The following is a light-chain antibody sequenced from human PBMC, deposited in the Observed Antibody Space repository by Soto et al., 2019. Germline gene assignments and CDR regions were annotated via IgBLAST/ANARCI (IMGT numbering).Light chain of an antibody. CDR1: TGAVTSGHY. CDR3: LLSYSGARVRV. CDR2: DTS. V-gene: IGLV7-46*01. Sequence: QAVVTQEPSLTVSPRGTVTLTCGSSTGAVTSGHYPYWFQQKPGQAPRTLIYDTSNKHSWTPARFSGSLLGGKAALTLSGAQPEDEAEYYCLLSYSGARVRVFGTGTKVTVL. J-gene: IGLJ1*01.